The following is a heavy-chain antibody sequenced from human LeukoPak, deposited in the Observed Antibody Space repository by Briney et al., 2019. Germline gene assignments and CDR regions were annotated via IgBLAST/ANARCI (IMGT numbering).Heavy chain of an antibody. CDR3: ARARRTYCSGGSCSNWFDP. J-gene: IGHJ5*02. D-gene: IGHD2-15*01. V-gene: IGHV1-69*06. Sequence: SVKVSCKASGYTFTGYYMHWVRQAPGQGLEWMGGIIPIFGTANYAQKFQGRVTITADKSTSTAYMELSSLRSEDTAVYYCARARRTYCSGGSCSNWFDPWGQGTLVTVSS. CDR2: IIPIFGTA. CDR1: GYTFTGYY.